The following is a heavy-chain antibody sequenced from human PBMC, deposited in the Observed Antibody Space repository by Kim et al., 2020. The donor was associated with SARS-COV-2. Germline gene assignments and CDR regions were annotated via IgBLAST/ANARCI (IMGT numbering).Heavy chain of an antibody. J-gene: IGHJ4*02. CDR2: IFISGNP. CDR3: ARGQSQGIPLDH. Sequence: SETLSLTCTVSGDSISNYYWSWIRQPAGKGLEWIGRIFISGNPNYNPSLKSRVTMSIDTSGNHFSLQLASLTAADTAIYYCARGQSQGIPLDHLGQGTLV. V-gene: IGHV4-4*07. CDR1: GDSISNYY.